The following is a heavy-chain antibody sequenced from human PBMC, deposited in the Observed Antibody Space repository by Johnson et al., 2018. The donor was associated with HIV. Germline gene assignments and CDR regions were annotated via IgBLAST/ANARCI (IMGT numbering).Heavy chain of an antibody. J-gene: IGHJ3*02. D-gene: IGHD6-13*01. Sequence: VQLVESGGGVVRPGGSLRLSCAVSGFTFSSYWMHWVRQAPGKGLVWVSRINSDGSTTSYADSVKGRFTISRDNAKNTLYLQMNRLRAEDTAVYYCALSGGAAAYDAFDIWGQGTMVTVSS. V-gene: IGHV3-74*02. CDR1: GFTFSSYW. CDR3: ALSGGAAAYDAFDI. CDR2: INSDGSTT.